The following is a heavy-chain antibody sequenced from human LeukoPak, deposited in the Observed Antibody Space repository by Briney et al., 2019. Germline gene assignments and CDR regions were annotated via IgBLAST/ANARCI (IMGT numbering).Heavy chain of an antibody. D-gene: IGHD6-6*01. CDR1: GGSISGYY. Sequence: SETLSLTCTVSGGSISGYYWSWIRQPPGKGLEWIGNIYYSGTTKYHPSLKSRVTILVDTSKNEFSLKLNSVTTADTAVYFCARDRYSSSSRWFDPWGQGTLVTVSS. J-gene: IGHJ5*02. V-gene: IGHV4-59*01. CDR2: IYYSGTT. CDR3: ARDRYSSSSRWFDP.